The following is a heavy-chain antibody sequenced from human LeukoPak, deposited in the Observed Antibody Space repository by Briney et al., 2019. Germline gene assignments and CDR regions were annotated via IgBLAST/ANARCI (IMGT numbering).Heavy chain of an antibody. D-gene: IGHD3-9*01. CDR2: VSSSSSYI. CDR3: ARDLYDILTGYYLLDY. CDR1: GFTFSSYS. Sequence: GGSLRLSCAASGFTFSSYSMNWVRQAPGKGLEWVSSVSSSSSYIYYANSVKGRFTISRDNAKNSLYLQMNSLRAEDTAVYYSARDLYDILTGYYLLDYWGQGTLVTVSS. J-gene: IGHJ4*02. V-gene: IGHV3-21*01.